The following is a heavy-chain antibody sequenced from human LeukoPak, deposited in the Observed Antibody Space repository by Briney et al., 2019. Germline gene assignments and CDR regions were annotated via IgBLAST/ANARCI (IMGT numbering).Heavy chain of an antibody. V-gene: IGHV3-23*01. CDR2: ISGSGGST. CDR3: AKARLGPYCGGDCYSDY. CDR1: GLTFSSYA. Sequence: TGASLRLSCAASGLTFSSYAMSWVRQAPGKGLEWVSAISGSGGSTYYADSVKGRFTISRDNSKNTLYLQMNSLRAEDTAVYYCAKARLGPYCGGDCYSDYWGQGTLVTVSS. J-gene: IGHJ4*02. D-gene: IGHD2-21*02.